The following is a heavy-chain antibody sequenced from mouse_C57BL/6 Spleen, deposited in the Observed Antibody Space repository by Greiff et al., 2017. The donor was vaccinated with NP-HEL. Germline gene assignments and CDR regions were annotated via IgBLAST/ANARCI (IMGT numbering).Heavy chain of an antibody. V-gene: IGHV1-26*01. CDR2: INPNNGGT. CDR3: ARRLSYYGSSYFDY. CDR1: GYTFTDYY. J-gene: IGHJ2*01. D-gene: IGHD1-1*01. Sequence: EVQLQQSGPELVKPGASVKISCKASGYTFTDYYMNWVKQSHGKSLEWIGDINPNNGGTSYNQKFKGKATLTVDKSSSTAYMELRSLTSEDSAVYYCARRLSYYGSSYFDYWGQGTTLTVSS.